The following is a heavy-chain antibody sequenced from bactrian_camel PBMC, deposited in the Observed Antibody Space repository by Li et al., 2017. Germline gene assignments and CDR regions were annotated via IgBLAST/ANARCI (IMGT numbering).Heavy chain of an antibody. CDR3: AARGPYCYTKLSVRDFTY. V-gene: IGHV3S6*01. Sequence: HVQLVESGGGLVHPGGSLRLSCEGSGFDFSNYSMSWVRQAPGKGLEWVSEIWSDGVEAYYADSVKGRFTISRDNAKETVYLQMNSLKPEDTAMYYCAARGPYCYTKLSVRDFTYWGQGTQVTVS. CDR1: GFDFSNYS. J-gene: IGHJ6*01. D-gene: IGHD2*01. CDR2: IWSDGVEA.